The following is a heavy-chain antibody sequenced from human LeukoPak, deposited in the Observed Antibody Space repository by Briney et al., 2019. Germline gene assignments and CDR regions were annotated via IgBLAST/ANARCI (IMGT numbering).Heavy chain of an antibody. Sequence: SETLSLTCTVSGGSISSGSYYWSWIRQPAGKGLEWIGRIYTSGSTNYNPSLKSRVTISVDTSKNQFSLKLSSVTAADTAVYYWAGGPTTGYYYYMDVWGKGTTVTVSS. V-gene: IGHV4-61*02. CDR1: GGSISSGSYY. D-gene: IGHD3-9*01. CDR3: AGGPTTGYYYYMDV. CDR2: IYTSGST. J-gene: IGHJ6*03.